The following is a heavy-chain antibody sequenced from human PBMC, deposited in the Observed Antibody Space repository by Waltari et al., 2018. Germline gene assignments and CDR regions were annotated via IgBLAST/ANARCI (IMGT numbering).Heavy chain of an antibody. J-gene: IGHJ4*02. CDR1: GFTFSTYG. CDR2: SSGSCSPT. Sequence: EVQLVESGGGLVQPGGSLRLSCAASGFTFSTYGMNWVRKAPGKGREWVSHSSGSCSPTYDADSVKGRFTISRDNAMNSLYLQMNSLRAEDTAVYYCAPLGASSLTLTAWGQGTLVTVSS. CDR3: APLGASSLTLTA. V-gene: IGHV3-48*01. D-gene: IGHD1-26*01.